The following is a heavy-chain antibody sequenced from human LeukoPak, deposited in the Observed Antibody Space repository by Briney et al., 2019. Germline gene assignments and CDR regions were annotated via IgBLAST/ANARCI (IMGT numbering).Heavy chain of an antibody. J-gene: IGHJ3*02. Sequence: PGGSLRLSCTDSGVTFSSYAMNWVRQAPGKGLEWVSTISGSGGSTYYADSVKGRFTISRDNSKNTLYLQMNSLRVEDTAVYYCAKDLSPWAGLLTVAGSDAFDIWGQGTVVTVSS. CDR1: GVTFSSYA. CDR2: ISGSGGST. D-gene: IGHD6-19*01. V-gene: IGHV3-23*01. CDR3: AKDLSPWAGLLTVAGSDAFDI.